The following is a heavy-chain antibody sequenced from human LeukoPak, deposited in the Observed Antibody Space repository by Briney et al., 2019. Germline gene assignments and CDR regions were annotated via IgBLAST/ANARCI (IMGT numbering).Heavy chain of an antibody. CDR2: IKYDGSTS. CDR3: ARGGDSSGYYYSPFDY. J-gene: IGHJ4*02. Sequence: PGGSLRLSCEASGFTFTTYWIHWVRQGPGKGLVWVSRIKYDGSTSNYADSVKGRFTISRDNAKNSLYLQMNSLRAEDTAVYYCARGGDSSGYYYSPFDYWGQGTLVTVSS. CDR1: GFTFTTYW. D-gene: IGHD3-22*01. V-gene: IGHV3-74*01.